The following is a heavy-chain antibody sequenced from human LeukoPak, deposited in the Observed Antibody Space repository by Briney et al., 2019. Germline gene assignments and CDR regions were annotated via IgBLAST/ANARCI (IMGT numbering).Heavy chain of an antibody. D-gene: IGHD3-22*01. J-gene: IGHJ4*02. Sequence: ASVKVSCKASGYTFTRYGISWVRQAPGQGLEWMGWISAYNGNTNYAEKLQGRITMNRDRSTSTAYMELRSVRSDDTAVYYCARGLGYPDSNGQRKGYWGQGTLVTVSS. CDR1: GYTFTRYG. V-gene: IGHV1-18*04. CDR3: ARGLGYPDSNGQRKGY. CDR2: ISAYNGNT.